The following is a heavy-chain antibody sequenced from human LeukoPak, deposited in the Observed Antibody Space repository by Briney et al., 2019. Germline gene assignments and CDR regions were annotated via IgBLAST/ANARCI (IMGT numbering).Heavy chain of an antibody. V-gene: IGHV1-46*01. D-gene: IGHD7-27*01. CDR1: GYTFTSYY. CDR2: INPSGGST. J-gene: IGHJ3*02. Sequence: ASVKVPCKASGYTFTSYYMHWVRQAPGQGLEWMGIINPSGGSTSYAQKFQGRVTMTRDTSTSTVYMELSSLRSEDTAVYYCARELQLGGSGHAGSLGDAFDIWGQGTMVTVSS. CDR3: ARELQLGGSGHAGSLGDAFDI.